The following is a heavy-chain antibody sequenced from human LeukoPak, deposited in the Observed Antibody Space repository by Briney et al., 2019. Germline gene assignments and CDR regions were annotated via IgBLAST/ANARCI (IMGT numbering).Heavy chain of an antibody. D-gene: IGHD3-22*01. CDR2: IYHSGST. V-gene: IGHV4-30-2*01. CDR1: GGSISSGGYY. CDR3: ARVVTMTYYYYYYMDV. J-gene: IGHJ6*03. Sequence: PSQSLSLTCTVSGGSISSGGYYWSWIRQPPGKGLEWIGYIYHSGSTYYNPSLKSRVTISVDRSKNQFSLKLSSVTAADTAVYYCARVVTMTYYYYYYMDVWGKGTMVTVSS.